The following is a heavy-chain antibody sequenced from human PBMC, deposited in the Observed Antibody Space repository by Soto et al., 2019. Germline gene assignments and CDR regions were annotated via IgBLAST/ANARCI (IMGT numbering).Heavy chain of an antibody. CDR2: LFYGGTI. CDR1: GGSISGYY. CDR3: VRHRGLETVY. J-gene: IGHJ4*01. V-gene: IGHV4-39*01. D-gene: IGHD3-10*01. Sequence: QLQLQESGPGLVKPSETLSLTCAVSGGSISGYYWTWIRQPPGKGLEWVGSLFYGGTIDYNASLKSRLTISVDTSKTQFSLKLRSVTAAGTAVYYCVRHRGLETVYWGHGTLVTASS.